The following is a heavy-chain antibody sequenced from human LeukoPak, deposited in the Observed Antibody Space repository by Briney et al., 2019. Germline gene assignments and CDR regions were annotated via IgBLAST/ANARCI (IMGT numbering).Heavy chain of an antibody. J-gene: IGHJ4*02. CDR1: GGSISSYY. CDR2: IYYSGTT. D-gene: IGHD3-22*01. Sequence: SETLSLTCTVSGGSISSYYWSWIRQPPGKGLEWIGYIYYSGTTNYNPSLKSRVTISVDTSKNQFSLKLSSVTAADTAVYYCAGGPPKVIVWWPPPRFDYWGQGTLVTVSS. CDR3: AGGPPKVIVWWPPPRFDY. V-gene: IGHV4-59*12.